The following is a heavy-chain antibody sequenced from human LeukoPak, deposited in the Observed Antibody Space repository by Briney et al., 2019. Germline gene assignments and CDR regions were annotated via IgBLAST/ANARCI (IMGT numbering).Heavy chain of an antibody. J-gene: IGHJ4*02. Sequence: PGGSLRLSCAASGFSFSNYWMTWVRQAPGKGLERVANIKEDGSDRYYGDSVRGRFIISRDNAKNSLYLQMDSLRAEDTAVYYCAREMGMNLVLPAAIDYWGQGTLVTVSS. D-gene: IGHD2-2*01. CDR2: IKEDGSDR. CDR3: AREMGMNLVLPAAIDY. V-gene: IGHV3-7*01. CDR1: GFSFSNYW.